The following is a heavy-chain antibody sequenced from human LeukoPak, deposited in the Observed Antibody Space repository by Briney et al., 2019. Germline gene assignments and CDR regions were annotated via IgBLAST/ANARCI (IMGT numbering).Heavy chain of an antibody. CDR1: GDSVSSNSVT. V-gene: IGHV6-1*01. Sequence: SQTLSLTCAISGDSVSSNSVTWNWIRQSPSRGLEWLGRTYYKSTWYNDYAVSVRGRITVNPDTSKNHFSLHLNSVTPEDTAVYYCARRLTQYDCFDPWGRGILVTVSS. J-gene: IGHJ5*02. CDR2: TYYKSTWYN. D-gene: IGHD2-2*01. CDR3: ARRLTQYDCFDP.